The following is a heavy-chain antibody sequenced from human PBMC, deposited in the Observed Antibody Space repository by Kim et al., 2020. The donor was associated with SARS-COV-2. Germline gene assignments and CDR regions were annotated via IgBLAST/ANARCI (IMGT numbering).Heavy chain of an antibody. CDR1: GFTFSSYS. V-gene: IGHV3-48*02. D-gene: IGHD6-13*01. J-gene: IGHJ4*01. Sequence: GGSQRLSCSASGFTFSSYSMNWVRQAPGKGLEWVSYISSSSSTLYYADSVKGRFTISRDNAKNSLYLQMNSLRDKDTAGYYCARDGAYSSSWYNFDYWG. CDR2: ISSSSSTL. CDR3: ARDGAYSSSWYNFDY.